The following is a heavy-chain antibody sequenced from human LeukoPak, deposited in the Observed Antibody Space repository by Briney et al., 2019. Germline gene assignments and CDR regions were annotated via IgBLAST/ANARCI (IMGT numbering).Heavy chain of an antibody. CDR2: INHSGST. CDR1: GGSFSGYY. Sequence: SETLSLTCAVYGGSFSGYYWSWIRQPPGKGLEWIGEINHSGSTNYNPSLKSRVTISVDTSKNQFSLKLSSVTAADTAVYYCARSRRRYYMDVWAKGPRSPSP. CDR3: ARSRRRYYMDV. V-gene: IGHV4-34*01. J-gene: IGHJ6*03.